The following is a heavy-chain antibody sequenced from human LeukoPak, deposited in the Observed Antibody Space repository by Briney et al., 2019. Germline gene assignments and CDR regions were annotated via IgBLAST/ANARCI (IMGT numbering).Heavy chain of an antibody. D-gene: IGHD5-18*01. CDR2: ISYDGSNK. CDR3: AKDLSGAMATDYYYYYGMDV. V-gene: IGHV3-30*18. CDR1: GFTFSSYG. Sequence: PGRSLRLSCAASGFTFSSYGMHWVRQAPGKELEWVAVISYDGSNKYYADSVKGRFTISRDNSKNTLYLQMNSLRAEDTAVYYCAKDLSGAMATDYYYYYGMDVWGKGTTVTVSS. J-gene: IGHJ6*04.